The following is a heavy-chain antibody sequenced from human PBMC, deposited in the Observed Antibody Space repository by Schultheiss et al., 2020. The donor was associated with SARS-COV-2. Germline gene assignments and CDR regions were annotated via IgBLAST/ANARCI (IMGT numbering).Heavy chain of an antibody. CDR3: ASRAYNYDGSGCY. CDR1: GGSISSSSYY. V-gene: IGHV4-61*02. CDR2: IYTSGSA. J-gene: IGHJ4*02. Sequence: SETLSLTCTVSGGSISSSSYYWSWIRQPAGKGLEWIGRIYTSGSAYYNPSLESRVTIFVDRSKNQFSLRLSSVTGADTAVYYCASRAYNYDGSGCYWGQGTLVTVSS. D-gene: IGHD3-22*01.